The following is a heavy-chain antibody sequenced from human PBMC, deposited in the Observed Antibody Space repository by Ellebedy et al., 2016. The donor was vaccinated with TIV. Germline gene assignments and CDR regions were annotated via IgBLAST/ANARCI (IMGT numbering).Heavy chain of an antibody. CDR3: AREIIYGGYYFDY. J-gene: IGHJ4*02. Sequence: GGSLRLSXAASGFTFSSYGMHWVRQAPGKGLEWVAVIWSDGTTKYYSDSVKGRFTISRDNSKNTLYLQMNSLRAEDTAVYYCAREIIYGGYYFDYWGRGTLVTVSS. D-gene: IGHD4-23*01. V-gene: IGHV3-33*01. CDR1: GFTFSSYG. CDR2: IWSDGTTK.